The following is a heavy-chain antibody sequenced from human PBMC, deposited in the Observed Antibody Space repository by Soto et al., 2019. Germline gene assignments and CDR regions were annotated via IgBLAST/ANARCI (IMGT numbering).Heavy chain of an antibody. CDR1: GYTFTSYG. CDR3: ARHHSSLDLDY. D-gene: IGHD2-15*01. V-gene: IGHV1-18*04. Sequence: GASVKVSCKASGYTFTSYGISWVRQAPGQGLEWMGWISAYNGNTNYAQKLQGRFTISRDNSKNTLYLQMNSLRDEDTAVYYCARHHSSLDLDYWGQGTLVTAPQ. J-gene: IGHJ4*02. CDR2: ISAYNGNT.